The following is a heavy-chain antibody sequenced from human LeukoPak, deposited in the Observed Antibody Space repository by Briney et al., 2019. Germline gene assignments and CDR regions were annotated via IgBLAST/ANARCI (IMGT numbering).Heavy chain of an antibody. CDR2: IYYSGST. CDR3: ARAGYGGGSSRFDY. Sequence: SETLSLTCTVSGGSISSSSYYWGWIRQPPGKGLEWIGSIYYSGSTYYNPSLESRVTISVDTSKNQFSLKLSSVTAADTAVYYCARAGYGGGSSRFDYWGQGTLVTVSS. D-gene: IGHD2-15*01. V-gene: IGHV4-39*07. J-gene: IGHJ4*02. CDR1: GGSISSSSYY.